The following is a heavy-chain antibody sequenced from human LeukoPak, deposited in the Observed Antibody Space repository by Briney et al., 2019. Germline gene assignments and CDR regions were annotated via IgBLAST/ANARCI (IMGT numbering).Heavy chain of an antibody. Sequence: GGSLRLSCAASGFTFSSYGMSWVRQAPGKGLEWVSAISGSGGSTYYADSVKGRFTISRDNSKNTLYLQMNSLRAEDTAVYYCAESVSGDSSGYYYVYWGQGTLVTVSS. CDR1: GFTFSSYG. D-gene: IGHD3-22*01. CDR3: AESVSGDSSGYYYVY. J-gene: IGHJ4*02. V-gene: IGHV3-23*01. CDR2: ISGSGGST.